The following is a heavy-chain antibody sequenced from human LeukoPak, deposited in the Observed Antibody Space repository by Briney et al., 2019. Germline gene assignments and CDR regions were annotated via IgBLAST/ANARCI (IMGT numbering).Heavy chain of an antibody. Sequence: PGGSLRLSCAASGFTFSTYAMSWVRQTPERGLEWVPAISDTGGNTFYADSVKGRFTISRDNSKNTLYLQMNSLRAEDTAIYYCAKGRTNDYWGQGTLVTVSS. CDR1: GFTFSTYA. D-gene: IGHD1/OR15-1a*01. CDR2: ISDTGGNT. CDR3: AKGRTNDY. J-gene: IGHJ4*02. V-gene: IGHV3-23*01.